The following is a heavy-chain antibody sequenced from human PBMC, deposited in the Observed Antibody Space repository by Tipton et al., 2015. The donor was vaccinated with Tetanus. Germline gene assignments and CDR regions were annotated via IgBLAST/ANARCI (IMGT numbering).Heavy chain of an antibody. Sequence: SLRLSCTGSGFTFRVYSIHWVRQRPGMGLEWLSYIIGSGSVIHYADSVNGRFTVSRDNARNSVYLQMNRLRDEDTAFYYCARSPGGGSYILDNWGQGTLVTVSS. J-gene: IGHJ4*02. D-gene: IGHD3-10*01. V-gene: IGHV3-48*02. CDR2: IIGSGSVI. CDR3: ARSPGGGSYILDN. CDR1: GFTFRVYS.